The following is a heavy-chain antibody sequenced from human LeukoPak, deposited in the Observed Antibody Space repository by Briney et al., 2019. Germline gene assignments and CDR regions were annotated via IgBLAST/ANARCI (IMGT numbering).Heavy chain of an antibody. D-gene: IGHD3-10*01. CDR1: GFTFNRYN. CDR2: ISTSSSYI. J-gene: IGHJ4*02. Sequence: PGGSLRLSCAASGFTFNRYNMNWVRQAPGKGLEWVSSISTSSSYIYYADSVRGRFTISRDNAKNSLYLQMNSLRAEDTAVYYCARDYGSGSYPPGYWGQGTLVTVSS. CDR3: ARDYGSGSYPPGY. V-gene: IGHV3-21*01.